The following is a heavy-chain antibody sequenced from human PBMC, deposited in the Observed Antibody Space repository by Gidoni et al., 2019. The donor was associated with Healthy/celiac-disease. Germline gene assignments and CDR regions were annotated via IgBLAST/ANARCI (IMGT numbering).Heavy chain of an antibody. CDR3: AKDLRYPMPPVTTFDY. D-gene: IGHD4-17*01. V-gene: IGHV3-23*01. CDR1: ACTFTSYA. J-gene: IGHJ4*02. Sequence: EVQLLESGGGLVQPGGSLRLTCPASACTFTSYAMCWVRQAPGQGLEWGSAISGSGGSTYYADSVKGRFTISRDNSQNTLHLQMNSLRAEDTAVYYCAKDLRYPMPPVTTFDYWGQGTLVTVSS. CDR2: ISGSGGST.